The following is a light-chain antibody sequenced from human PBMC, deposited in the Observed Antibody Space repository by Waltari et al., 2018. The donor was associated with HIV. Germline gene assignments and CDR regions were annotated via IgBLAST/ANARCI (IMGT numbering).Light chain of an antibody. CDR1: QSVSSSY. CDR3: QQYGSSVT. CDR2: GAS. V-gene: IGKV3-20*01. J-gene: IGKJ4*01. Sequence: EIVLTQPPPTMSLLPGERATLSSRASQSVSSSYLAWYQHKPGQAPRLLIYGASRRATGIPDRFSGSGSGTDFTLTISRLEPEDFAVYYCQQYGSSVTFGGGTKVEIK.